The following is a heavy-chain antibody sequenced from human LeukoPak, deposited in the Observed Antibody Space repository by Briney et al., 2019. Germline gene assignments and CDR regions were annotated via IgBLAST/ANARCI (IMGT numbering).Heavy chain of an antibody. Sequence: KAGGSLRLSCAASGFTFTNYPKSWIRQPPGKGLEWIGYIYHSGSTNYNPPLKSRVTIPVNTSKNQFSLKLSSVTAADTAVYYCARTIYYDSSGYYPKGPWYFDLWGRGTLVTVSS. CDR2: IYHSGST. D-gene: IGHD3-22*01. J-gene: IGHJ2*01. V-gene: IGHV4-59*01. CDR1: GFTFTNYP. CDR3: ARTIYYDSSGYYPKGPWYFDL.